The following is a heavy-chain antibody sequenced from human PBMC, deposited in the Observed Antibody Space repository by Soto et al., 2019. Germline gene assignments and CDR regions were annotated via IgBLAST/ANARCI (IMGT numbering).Heavy chain of an antibody. CDR3: ARDYPTNLDLTVVDYYYMDV. V-gene: IGHV3-33*01. D-gene: IGHD2-8*01. Sequence: GGSLRLSCAASGFTFSSYGMHWVRQAPGKGLEWVAVIWYDGSNKYYADSVKGRFTISRDNSKNTLYLQMNSLRAEDTAVYYCARDYPTNLDLTVVDYYYMDVWGKGTTVTVSS. CDR2: IWYDGSNK. CDR1: GFTFSSYG. J-gene: IGHJ6*03.